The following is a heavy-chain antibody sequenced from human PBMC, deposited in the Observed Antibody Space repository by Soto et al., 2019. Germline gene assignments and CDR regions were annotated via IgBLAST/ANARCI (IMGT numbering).Heavy chain of an antibody. J-gene: IGHJ3*02. CDR2: ISGSGGST. CDR1: GFTFSSYA. D-gene: IGHD2-2*01. CDR3: AKDTSTIEAGYCSSTSCSLDAFDI. Sequence: GESLKISCAASGFTFSSYAMSWVRQAPGKGLEWVSAISGSGGSTYYADSVKGRFTISRDNSKNTLYLQMNSLRAEDTAVYYCAKDTSTIEAGYCSSTSCSLDAFDIWGQGTMVTVSS. V-gene: IGHV3-23*01.